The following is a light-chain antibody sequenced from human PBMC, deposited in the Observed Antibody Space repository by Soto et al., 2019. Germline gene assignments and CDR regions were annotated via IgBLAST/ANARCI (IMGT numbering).Light chain of an antibody. CDR3: RQADSYPIT. CDR2: GAF. J-gene: IGKJ5*01. Sequence: DIQMTQSPSSVSVSVGDRVTITCRASLDINRRLAWYQVRPGKPPKLLIAGAFVLQSGVPSRFSGSGYGTDFALTIDNLQPEDFATYYCRQADSYPITFGQGTRLEI. V-gene: IGKV1-12*01. CDR1: LDINRR.